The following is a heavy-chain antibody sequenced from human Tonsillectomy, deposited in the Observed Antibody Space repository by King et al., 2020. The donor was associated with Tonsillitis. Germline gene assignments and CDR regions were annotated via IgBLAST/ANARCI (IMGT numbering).Heavy chain of an antibody. CDR2: FRGSGGST. V-gene: IGHV3-23*04. CDR3: AREYSSGGVSLGPRSVNNFGMDV. CDR1: GFTFSSYA. Sequence: VQLVESGGGLVQPGGSLRLSCAASGFTFSSYAMSWVRQAPGKGLEWVSAFRGSGGSTYYADSVKGRSTISRDNSKNTLYLQMNSLRAEETAVYYCAREYSSGGVSLGPRSVNNFGMDVWGQEGTVTVFS. J-gene: IGHJ6*02. D-gene: IGHD6-19*01.